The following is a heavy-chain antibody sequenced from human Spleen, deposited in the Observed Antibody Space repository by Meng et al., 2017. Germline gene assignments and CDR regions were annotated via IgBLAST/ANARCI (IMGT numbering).Heavy chain of an antibody. CDR3: ARGPTTMAHDFDY. D-gene: IGHD4-11*01. CDR1: GGSFSDYY. J-gene: IGHJ4*02. V-gene: IGHV4-34*01. CDR2: INHSGST. Sequence: VQLTQWGAGLLKPSETLSLTRLVSGGSFSDYYWSWIRQPPGKGLEWIGEINHSGSTNYNPSLESRATISVDTSQNNLSLKLSSVTAADSAVYYCARGPTTMAHDFDYWGQGTLVTVSS.